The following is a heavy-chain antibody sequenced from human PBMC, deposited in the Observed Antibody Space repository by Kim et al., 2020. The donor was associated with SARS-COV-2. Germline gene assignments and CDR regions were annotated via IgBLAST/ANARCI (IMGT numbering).Heavy chain of an antibody. J-gene: IGHJ3*02. CDR2: SHT. CDR3: ASGHAFDI. Sequence: SHTNSRPSFQGQVTISADKAISTAYLQWSSLKASDTAMYYCASGHAFDIWGQGTMVTVSS. V-gene: IGHV5-10-1*01.